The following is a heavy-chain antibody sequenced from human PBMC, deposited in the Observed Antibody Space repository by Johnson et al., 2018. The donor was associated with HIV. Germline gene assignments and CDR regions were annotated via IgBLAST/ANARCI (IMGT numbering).Heavy chain of an antibody. V-gene: IGHV3-30*02. J-gene: IGHJ3*02. CDR1: GFIFSSYG. CDR3: VKEASRGTVTQAPDAFDI. D-gene: IGHD4-17*01. Sequence: QVHLVESGGGVVQPGGSLRLSCAASGFIFSSYGMHWVRQAPGKGLEWVAFIWYDGSRKYYPDSVKGRFTISRVNSKNMLYLQMNSLRVDDTAVYYCVKEASRGTVTQAPDAFDIWGQGTVVTVSS. CDR2: IWYDGSRK.